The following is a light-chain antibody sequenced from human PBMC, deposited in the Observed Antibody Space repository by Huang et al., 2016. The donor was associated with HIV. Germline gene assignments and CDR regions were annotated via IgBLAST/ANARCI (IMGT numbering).Light chain of an antibody. V-gene: IGKV3-11*01. CDR3: QQRFT. CDR2: NAT. J-gene: IGKJ3*01. CDR1: QSISSY. Sequence: EIVLTQSPATLSLSPGERAPLSCRASQSISSYLAWYQQKPGQAPRHLIYNATSRATGIPARFSGSGSGTDFTLTISRLEPEDFAVYYCQQRFTFGPGTKVDIK.